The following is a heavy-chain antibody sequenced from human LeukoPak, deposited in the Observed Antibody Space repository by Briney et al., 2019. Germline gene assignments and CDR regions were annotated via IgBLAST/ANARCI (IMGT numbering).Heavy chain of an antibody. CDR2: ISSSSTTI. D-gene: IGHD2-21*01. J-gene: IGHJ4*02. V-gene: IGHV3-48*02. Sequence: GGSLRLSCAASGFTFSDYSMNWVRQAPGKGLEWVSYISSSSTTIFYANSVKGRFTISRDNAKNSLFLQMNGLRDEDTALYYCARERVIAAAGDGFDSWGQGTLVTVSS. CDR3: ARERVIAAAGDGFDS. CDR1: GFTFSDYS.